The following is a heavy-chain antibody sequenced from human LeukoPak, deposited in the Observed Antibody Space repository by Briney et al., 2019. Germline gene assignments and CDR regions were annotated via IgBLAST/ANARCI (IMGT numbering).Heavy chain of an antibody. CDR3: ARYDFWRGYFPNFAH. V-gene: IGHV3-7*01. CDR1: GFTFSSYC. Sequence: PGASLRLSCAASGFTFSSYCMSWVRQAPGKGLEWVANIKQDGSEKYCVDSVKGRFTISRDDAKNSLYLQMNSLRSEDTAVYYCARYDFWRGYFPNFAHGGRETLATVSS. CDR2: IKQDGSEK. D-gene: IGHD3-3*01. J-gene: IGHJ4*02.